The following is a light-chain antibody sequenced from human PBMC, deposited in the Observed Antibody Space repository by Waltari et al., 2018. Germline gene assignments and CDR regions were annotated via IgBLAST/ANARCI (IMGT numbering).Light chain of an antibody. J-gene: IGLJ2*01. Sequence: QSALTQPPSASGSPGQSVTISCTGTSSDVGVYKYVSWYQQHPGKAPKVMIYEVSKRPSGVPDRFSGSKSGNTASLTVSGLQAEDEADYYCSSYAGSNNLVFGGGTKLTVL. CDR3: SSYAGSNNLV. CDR2: EVS. CDR1: SSDVGVYKY. V-gene: IGLV2-8*01.